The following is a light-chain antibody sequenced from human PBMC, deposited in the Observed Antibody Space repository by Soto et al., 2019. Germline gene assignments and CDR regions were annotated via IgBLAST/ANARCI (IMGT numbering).Light chain of an antibody. J-gene: IGKJ4*01. CDR2: DAS. CDR3: QQFSSYPLT. V-gene: IGKV3-20*01. CDR1: QTVRNNY. Sequence: EFVLTQSPGTLSLSRGEGATLSCRASQTVRNNYLAWYQQKPGQAPRLLICDASSRATGIPDRFSGGGSGTDFTLTISRLEPEDFAVYYCQQFSSYPLTFGGGTKVDIK.